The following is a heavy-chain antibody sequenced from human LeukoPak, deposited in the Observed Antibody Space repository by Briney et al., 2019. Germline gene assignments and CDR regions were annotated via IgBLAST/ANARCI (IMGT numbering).Heavy chain of an antibody. CDR2: ISYSGST. J-gene: IGHJ4*02. Sequence: PSETLSLTCTVSGDSVSIYYWSWIRQPPGKGLEWIGYISYSGSTDYNPSLKSRVTISVDTSKNQFSLKLSSVTAADTAVYYCARGLGLTAVNEYYFDYWGQGTLVTVSS. CDR1: GDSVSIYY. D-gene: IGHD4-17*01. V-gene: IGHV4-59*08. CDR3: ARGLGLTAVNEYYFDY.